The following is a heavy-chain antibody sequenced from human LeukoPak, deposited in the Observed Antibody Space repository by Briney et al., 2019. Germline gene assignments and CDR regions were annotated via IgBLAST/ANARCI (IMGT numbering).Heavy chain of an antibody. D-gene: IGHD6-13*01. CDR3: ARIATAGIYYMDV. J-gene: IGHJ6*03. CDR1: GGSISSSSYY. CDR2: IYYTGST. V-gene: IGHV4-39*02. Sequence: PSETLSLTCTVSGGSISSSSYYWGWIRQPPGKGLESIGNIYYTGSTYYNPSLKSRVTISVDTSKNHFSLKLTSVTAADTAVYYCARIATAGIYYMDVWGKGTTVTVSS.